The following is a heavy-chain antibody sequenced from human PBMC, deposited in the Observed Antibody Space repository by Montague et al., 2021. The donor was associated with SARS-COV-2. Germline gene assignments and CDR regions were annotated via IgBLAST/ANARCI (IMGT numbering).Heavy chain of an antibody. Sequence: SETLSLTCTVSGGSISSSSYYWGWIRQPPGKGLEWIGSIYYSGSTYYNPSLKSRVTISVDTSKNQFSLKLRSVTAADTAVYYCARAPPGYWGFVVVVDAHFDFWGQGTTVTVSS. J-gene: IGHJ4*02. D-gene: IGHD2-15*01. CDR3: ARAPPGYWGFVVVVDAHFDF. V-gene: IGHV4-39*07. CDR2: IYYSGST. CDR1: GGSISSSSYY.